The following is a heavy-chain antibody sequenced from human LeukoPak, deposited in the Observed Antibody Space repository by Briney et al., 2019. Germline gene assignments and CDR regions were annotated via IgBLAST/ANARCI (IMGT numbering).Heavy chain of an antibody. CDR3: ARARNWNKYYFDY. Sequence: PGGSLRLSCAASGFTFSSYAMSWIRQPPGKGLEWIGEINHSGSTNYNPSLKSRVTISVDTSKNQFSLKLSSVTAADTAVYYCARARNWNKYYFDYWGQGTLVTVSS. CDR2: INHSGST. J-gene: IGHJ4*02. D-gene: IGHD1/OR15-1a*01. CDR1: GFTFSSYA. V-gene: IGHV4-34*01.